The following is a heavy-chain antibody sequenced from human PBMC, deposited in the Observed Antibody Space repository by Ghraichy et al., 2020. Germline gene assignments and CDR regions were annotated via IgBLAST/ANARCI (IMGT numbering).Heavy chain of an antibody. CDR3: ATTYYDIHGGMDV. J-gene: IGHJ6*02. CDR1: GGSFSGYY. CDR2: INHSGST. V-gene: IGHV4-34*01. D-gene: IGHD3-9*01. Sequence: ETLSLTCAVYGGSFSGYYWSWIRQPPGKGLEWIGEINHSGSTNYNPSLKSRVTISVDTSKNQFSLKLSSVTAADTAVYYCATTYYDIHGGMDVWGQGTTVTVSS.